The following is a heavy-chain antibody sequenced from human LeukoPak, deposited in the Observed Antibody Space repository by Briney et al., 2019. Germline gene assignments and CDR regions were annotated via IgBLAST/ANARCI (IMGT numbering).Heavy chain of an antibody. V-gene: IGHV1-69*04. CDR3: ARLDEIAVAGKGGFDY. CDR1: GGTFSSYA. J-gene: IGHJ4*02. Sequence: ASVKVSCKASGGTFSSYAISLVRQAPGQGLEWMGRIIPILGIANYAQKFQGRVTITADKSTSTAYMELSSLRFEDTAVYYCARLDEIAVAGKGGFDYWGQGTLVTVSS. D-gene: IGHD6-19*01. CDR2: IIPILGIA.